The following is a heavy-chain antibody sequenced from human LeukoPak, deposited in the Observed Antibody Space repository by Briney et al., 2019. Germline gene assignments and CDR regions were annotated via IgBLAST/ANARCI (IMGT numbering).Heavy chain of an antibody. CDR1: GYTFTSYG. D-gene: IGHD2-21*01. J-gene: IGHJ4*02. V-gene: IGHV1-18*01. CDR3: ASGRDWARYFDY. CDR2: ISAYNYNT. Sequence: ASVKVSCKASGYTFTSYGITWVRQAPGQGLEWMGWISAYNYNTNYAQKLQDRVTMTTDTSTSTAYMELRSLRSDDTAVYYCASGRDWARYFDYWGQGTLVTVSS.